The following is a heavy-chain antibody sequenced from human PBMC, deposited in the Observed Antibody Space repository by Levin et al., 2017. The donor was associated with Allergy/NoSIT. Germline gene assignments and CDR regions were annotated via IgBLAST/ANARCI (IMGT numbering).Heavy chain of an antibody. CDR3: ARGRIAVAGRHFDY. CDR2: MNPNSGNT. V-gene: IGHV1-8*01. Sequence: GESLKISCKASGYTFTSYDINWVRQATGQGLEWMGWMNPNSGNTGYAQKFQGRVTMTRNTSISTAYMELSSLRSEDTAVYYCARGRIAVAGRHFDYWGQGTLVTVSS. CDR1: GYTFTSYD. J-gene: IGHJ4*02. D-gene: IGHD6-19*01.